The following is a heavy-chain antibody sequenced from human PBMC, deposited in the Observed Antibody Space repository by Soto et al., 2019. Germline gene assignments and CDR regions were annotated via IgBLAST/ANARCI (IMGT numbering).Heavy chain of an antibody. CDR3: ARVASDYINSVDN. CDR1: GFTFNAYA. Sequence: EVQLLESGGGLVQPGGSLRLSCVASGFTFNAYAMTWVRQAPGKGLEWVSAIGGSGGNRYYADSVRGRFTISRDNPKDTVDLQMNSLRVEDTAVYYCARVASDYINSVDNWGQGILVTGSS. J-gene: IGHJ4*02. D-gene: IGHD4-4*01. CDR2: IGGSGGNR. V-gene: IGHV3-23*01.